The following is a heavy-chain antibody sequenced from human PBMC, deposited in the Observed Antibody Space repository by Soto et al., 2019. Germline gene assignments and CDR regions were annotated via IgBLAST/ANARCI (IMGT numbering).Heavy chain of an antibody. CDR2: ISSSSIYI. CDR1: GFTFSSYS. D-gene: IGHD1-1*01. J-gene: IGHJ4*02. CDR3: ARELRAGTRSD. Sequence: GGSLRLSCAASGFTFSSYSINWVRQAPGKGLEWVSSISSSSIYIYYADSVKGRFTISRDNDKNSLYLQMNSLRAEDTAVYYCARELRAGTRSDWGQGTRVTVSS. V-gene: IGHV3-21*01.